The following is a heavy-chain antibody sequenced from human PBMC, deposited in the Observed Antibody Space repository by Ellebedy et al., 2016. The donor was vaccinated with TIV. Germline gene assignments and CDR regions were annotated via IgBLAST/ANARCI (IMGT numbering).Heavy chain of an antibody. D-gene: IGHD4-23*01. CDR3: ATGGNDYNGD. CDR2: INSAGSST. CDR1: GFSFRSSW. J-gene: IGHJ4*02. V-gene: IGHV3-74*01. Sequence: GESLKISCAASGFSFRSSWMHWIRQAPEKGLVWVARINSAGSSTSYAASMKGRFTISRDNAENTLYLHKNSLTVADAAVYYCATGGNDYNGDWGRGTLVTVSS.